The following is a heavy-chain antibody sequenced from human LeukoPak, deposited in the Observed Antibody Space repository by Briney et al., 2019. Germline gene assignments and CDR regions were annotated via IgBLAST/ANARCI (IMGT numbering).Heavy chain of an antibody. J-gene: IGHJ4*02. D-gene: IGHD3-22*01. CDR1: GFTFSDYA. CDR2: ISGSGRTT. CDR3: AKVPTYDDSSTNYG. Sequence: GGSLRLSCAASGFTFSDYAVSWVRQAPGKGLEWVSGISGSGRTTYYAVSVKGRFAISRDNSKNTLYLQMNNLRAEDTAVYFCAKVPTYDDSSTNYGWGQGTLVTVSS. V-gene: IGHV3-23*01.